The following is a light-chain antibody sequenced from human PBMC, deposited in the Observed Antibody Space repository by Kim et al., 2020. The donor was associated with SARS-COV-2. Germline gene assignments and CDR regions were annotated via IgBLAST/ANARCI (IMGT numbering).Light chain of an antibody. CDR2: VKN. J-gene: IGLJ2*01. CDR1: SLRNYY. V-gene: IGLV3-19*01. Sequence: SSELTQDPAVSVALGQTVRITCQGDSLRNYYASWYQQKPGQAPVLVMFVKNNRPSGIPDRFSGSSSGNTASLTITGAQAEDEADYYCNSRDSSGNLVVFGGGTQLTVL. CDR3: NSRDSSGNLVV.